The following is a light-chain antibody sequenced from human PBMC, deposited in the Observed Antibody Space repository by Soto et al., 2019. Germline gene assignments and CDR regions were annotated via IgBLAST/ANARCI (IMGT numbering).Light chain of an antibody. V-gene: IGLV2-23*01. CDR3: CSYAGSSTWE. CDR2: EGS. Sequence: QSVLTQPASVSGSPGQSITISCTGTSSDVGSYNLVSWYQQHPGKAPKLMIYEGSERPSGVSNRFSGSKSGNTASLTISGLQAEDEADYYCCSYAGSSTWEFGRGTKLTVL. CDR1: SSDVGSYNL. J-gene: IGLJ3*02.